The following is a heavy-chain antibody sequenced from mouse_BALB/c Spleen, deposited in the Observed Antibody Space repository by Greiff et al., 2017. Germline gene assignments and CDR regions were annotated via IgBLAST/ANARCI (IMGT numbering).Heavy chain of an antibody. Sequence: QVQLQQSGPELVKPGASVRISCKASGYTFTSYYIHWVKQRPGQGLEWIGWIYPGNVNTKYNEKFKGKATLTADKSSSTAYMQLSSLTSEDSAVYFCVRNTYYAMDYWGQGTSVTVSS. J-gene: IGHJ4*01. V-gene: IGHV1S56*01. CDR1: GYTFTSYY. CDR3: VRNTYYAMDY. CDR2: IYPGNVNT.